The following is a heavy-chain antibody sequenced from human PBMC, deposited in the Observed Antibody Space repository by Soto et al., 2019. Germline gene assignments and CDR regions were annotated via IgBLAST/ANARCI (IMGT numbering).Heavy chain of an antibody. CDR2: IYYSGST. D-gene: IGHD4-17*01. V-gene: IGHV4-31*03. CDR1: GGSISSGGYY. CDR3: ARDLHGDYFVPYWYFDL. J-gene: IGHJ2*01. Sequence: QVQLQESGPGLVKPSQTLSLTCTVSGGSISSGGYYWSWIRQHPGKGLEWIGYIYYSGSTYYNPYLKSRVTISVDTSKNQFSLKLSSVTAADTAVYYCARDLHGDYFVPYWYFDLWGRGTLVTVSS.